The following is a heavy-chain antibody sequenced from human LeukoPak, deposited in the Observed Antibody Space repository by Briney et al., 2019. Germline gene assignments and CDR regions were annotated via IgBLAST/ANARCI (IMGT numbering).Heavy chain of an antibody. J-gene: IGHJ6*02. CDR2: TYYRSKWYN. V-gene: IGHV6-1*01. CDR3: ARDIRGYSYGYVPYYYYGMDV. D-gene: IGHD5-18*01. CDR1: GDSVSSNSAA. Sequence: SQTLSLTCAISGDSVSSNSAAWNWIRQSPSRGLEWLGGTYYRSKWYNDYAVSVKSRITINPDTSKNQFSLQLNSVTLEDTAVYYCARDIRGYSYGYVPYYYYGMDVWGQGTTVTVSS.